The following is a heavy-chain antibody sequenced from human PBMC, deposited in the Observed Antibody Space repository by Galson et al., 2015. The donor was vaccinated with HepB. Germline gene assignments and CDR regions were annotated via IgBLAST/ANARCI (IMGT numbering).Heavy chain of an antibody. CDR2: ITGTGGST. V-gene: IGHV3-23*01. J-gene: IGHJ4*02. Sequence: SLRLSCAASGFTFSTYAMSWVRQAPGKGLEWVSDITGTGGSTYYAESVKGRFTLSRDNSKNTLYLQMNSLRAEDTAIYYCATGITISNSEKANWGQGTLVTVSS. D-gene: IGHD3-9*01. CDR1: GFTFSTYA. CDR3: ATGITISNSEKAN.